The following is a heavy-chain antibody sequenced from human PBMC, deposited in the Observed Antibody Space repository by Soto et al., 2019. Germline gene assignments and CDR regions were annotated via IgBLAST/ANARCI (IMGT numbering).Heavy chain of an antibody. V-gene: IGHV5-51*01. CDR1: GYDFSTSW. D-gene: IGHD1-1*01. CDR3: ARHKTGTLSGMEV. CDR2: VYPGDSDT. J-gene: IGHJ6*02. Sequence: GESLKISCKGSGYDFSTSWIAWVRQMPGRGLEWMGIVYPGDSDTVFGPSFQGHVIMTVDKSINTAYLQWRSLTASDTATYYCARHKTGTLSGMEVWGQGTTVTSP.